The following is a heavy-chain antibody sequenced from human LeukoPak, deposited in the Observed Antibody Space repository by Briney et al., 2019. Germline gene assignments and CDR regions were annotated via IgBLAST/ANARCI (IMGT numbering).Heavy chain of an antibody. CDR3: ASGESGWYRDYYGMDV. CDR1: GYTFTGYY. Sequence: ASVTVSCKASGYTFTGYYMRWVRQAPGQGLEWMGWINPNSGGTNYAQKFQGRVTMTRDTSISTAYMELSRLRSDDTAVYYCASGESGWYRDYYGMDVWGQGTTVTVSS. V-gene: IGHV1-2*02. J-gene: IGHJ6*02. CDR2: INPNSGGT. D-gene: IGHD6-19*01.